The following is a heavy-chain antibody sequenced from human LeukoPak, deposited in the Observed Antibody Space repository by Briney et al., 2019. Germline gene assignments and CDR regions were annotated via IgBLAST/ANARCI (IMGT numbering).Heavy chain of an antibody. J-gene: IGHJ6*03. CDR3: TPEVGSDYDFFSLPATMDV. Sequence: GGSLRLSCAASGFTFSNAWMSWVRQAPGKGLEWVGRIKSKTDGGTTDYAAPVKGRFTISRDDSKNTLYLQMNSLKTEDTAVYYCTPEVGSDYDFFSLPATMDVWGKGTTVTVSS. V-gene: IGHV3-15*01. CDR1: GFTFSNAW. CDR2: IKSKTDGGTT. D-gene: IGHD3-3*01.